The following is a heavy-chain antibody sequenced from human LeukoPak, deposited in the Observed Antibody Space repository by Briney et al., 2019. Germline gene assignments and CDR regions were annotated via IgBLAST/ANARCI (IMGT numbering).Heavy chain of an antibody. J-gene: IGHJ4*02. CDR3: ARDANRSFNS. CDR1: GFTFSDYW. V-gene: IGHV3-74*01. Sequence: PGGSLRLSCAASGFTFSDYWMHWVRQAPGKGLVWVSHIKTDGSVTDYADPVKGRFTISRDNARNTVYLQMHSLRAEDTAVYYCARDANRSFNSWGQGILVTVSS. CDR2: IKTDGSVT.